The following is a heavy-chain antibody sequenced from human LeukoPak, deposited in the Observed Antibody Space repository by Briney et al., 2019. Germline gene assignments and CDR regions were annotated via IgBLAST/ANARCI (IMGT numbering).Heavy chain of an antibody. CDR3: ARAKYSSAWYPYYGMDV. CDR2: IDTAGDT. J-gene: IGHJ6*02. V-gene: IGHV3-13*01. Sequence: GGSLRLSCAASGFTFSSYDMHWVRQAPGKGLEWVSAIDTAGDTYYPGSVKGRFTISRDNSKNTLYLQMNSLRAEDTAVYYCARAKYSSAWYPYYGMDVWGQGTTVTVSS. D-gene: IGHD6-19*01. CDR1: GFTFSSYD.